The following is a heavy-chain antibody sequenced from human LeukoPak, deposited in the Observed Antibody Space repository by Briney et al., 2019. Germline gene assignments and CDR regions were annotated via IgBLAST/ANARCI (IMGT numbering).Heavy chain of an antibody. J-gene: IGHJ4*02. CDR1: GFTFSSYG. V-gene: IGHV3-33*01. Sequence: PGGSLRLSCAASGFTFSSYGMHWVRQAPGKGLEWVAVIWYGGSNKYYADSVKGRFTIPRDNSKNTLDLQMNSLRAEDTAVYYCARDSRDYRWGAYFDYWGQGTLVTVSS. CDR2: IWYGGSNK. CDR3: ARDSRDYRWGAYFDY. D-gene: IGHD3-10*01.